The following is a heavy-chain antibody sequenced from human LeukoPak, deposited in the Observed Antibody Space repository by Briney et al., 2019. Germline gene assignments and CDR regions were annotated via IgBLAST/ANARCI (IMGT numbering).Heavy chain of an antibody. CDR3: AKDSGWILFDD. D-gene: IGHD2-2*03. J-gene: IGHJ4*02. V-gene: IGHV3-23*01. CDR1: GFTFTTYG. Sequence: GGSLRLSCSASGFTFTTYGMNWVRQAPGKALEWVSGIGGSGTRTYYADSVKGRFTISRDNSKNTLYLQMNSLRDEDTAVYYCAKDSGWILFDDWGQGTLVTVSS. CDR2: IGGSGTRT.